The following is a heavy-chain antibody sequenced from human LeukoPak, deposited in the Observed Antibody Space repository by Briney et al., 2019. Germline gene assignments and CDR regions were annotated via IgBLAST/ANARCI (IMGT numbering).Heavy chain of an antibody. J-gene: IGHJ4*02. Sequence: PGGSLRLSCEASGFTFSNYAMSWVRRAPGKGLEWVSAISNGGGSTYHADSVKGRFTISRDNSKNTLYLQMNSLRAGDTAVYYCAKGYSSGWYGNFDYWGQGTLVTVSS. D-gene: IGHD6-19*01. CDR2: ISNGGGST. CDR1: GFTFSNYA. CDR3: AKGYSSGWYGNFDY. V-gene: IGHV3-23*01.